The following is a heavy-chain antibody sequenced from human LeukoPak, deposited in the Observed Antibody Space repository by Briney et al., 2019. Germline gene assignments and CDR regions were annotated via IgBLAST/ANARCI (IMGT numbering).Heavy chain of an antibody. CDR3: ARTGAGYYYYYMDV. CDR1: GYSISSGYY. Sequence: SETLSLTCTVSGYSISSGYYWGWIRQPPGKGLEWIGTIYRSGRTYSNPSLRGRVTISVDTSKNQFSLKLSSVTAADTAVYYCARTGAGYYYYYMDVWGKGTTVTVSS. J-gene: IGHJ6*03. V-gene: IGHV4-38-2*02. CDR2: IYRSGRT. D-gene: IGHD1-26*01.